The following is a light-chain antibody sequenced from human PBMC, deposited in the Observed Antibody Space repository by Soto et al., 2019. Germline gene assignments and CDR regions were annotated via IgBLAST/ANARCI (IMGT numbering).Light chain of an antibody. CDR1: ESISPW. CDR2: KAS. Sequence: DIQMTQSPSTLSASVGDRVTITCRASESISPWLAWYQQKPGKAPKVLIYKASSLESGVPSRFSGSGSGTEFTLTISSLQPDDFATCYCQQYNSYPWTFGQGTKVEIK. J-gene: IGKJ1*01. CDR3: QQYNSYPWT. V-gene: IGKV1-5*03.